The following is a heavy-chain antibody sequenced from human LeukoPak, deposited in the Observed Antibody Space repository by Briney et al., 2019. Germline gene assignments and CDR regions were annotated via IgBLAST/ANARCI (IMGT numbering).Heavy chain of an antibody. Sequence: GGSLRLSCAASGFTFSSYGMHWVRQAPGKGLEWVAVIWYDGSNKYYADSVNGRFTISRDNSKNTLYLQMNSLRAEDTAVYYCARDQGDGYNSDGCDYWGQGTLVTVSS. J-gene: IGHJ4*02. V-gene: IGHV3-33*01. CDR2: IWYDGSNK. CDR1: GFTFSSYG. CDR3: ARDQGDGYNSDGCDY. D-gene: IGHD5-24*01.